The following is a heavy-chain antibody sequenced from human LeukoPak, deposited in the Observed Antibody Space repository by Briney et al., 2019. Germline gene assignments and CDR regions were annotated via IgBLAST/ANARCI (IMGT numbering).Heavy chain of an antibody. V-gene: IGHV3-7*01. CDR2: IKEDGSET. CDR1: GLNFKIHY. CDR3: ARETPRRGETRDGYR. D-gene: IGHD5-24*01. Sequence: GGSLRLSCVASGLNFKIHYMSWVRQVPGKGLECLANIKEDGSETYYADSVKGRFTISRDNPKNLLFLQINSLRVEDTAVYYCARETPRRGETRDGYRWGQGTLVTVSS. J-gene: IGHJ4*02.